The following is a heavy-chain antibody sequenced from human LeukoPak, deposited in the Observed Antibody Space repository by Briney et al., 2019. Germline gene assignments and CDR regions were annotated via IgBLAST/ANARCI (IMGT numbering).Heavy chain of an antibody. J-gene: IGHJ4*02. Sequence: SETLSLTCTVSGVSISSYYWSWIRQPPGKGLEWIGYIYHSGSTNYNPSLKSRVTISAATSKDQFSLKLASVTAADTAVYYCATGYSSTWYYFDYWGQGTLVTVSS. CDR1: GVSISSYY. D-gene: IGHD6-13*01. V-gene: IGHV4-59*01. CDR2: IYHSGST. CDR3: ATGYSSTWYYFDY.